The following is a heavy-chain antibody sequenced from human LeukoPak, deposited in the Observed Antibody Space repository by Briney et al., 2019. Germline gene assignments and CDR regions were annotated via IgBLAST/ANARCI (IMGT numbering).Heavy chain of an antibody. V-gene: IGHV3-30*02. D-gene: IGHD2-2*01. Sequence: PGRSLRLSCAASGSTFSVYGMHWVRQAPGKGLEWVAFIRYDGSNKYYADSVKGRFTISRDNSKNTLYLQMNSLRAEDTAVYYCAKMDAEYQLLLEGYFQHWGQGTLVTVSS. CDR3: AKMDAEYQLLLEGYFQH. CDR1: GSTFSVYG. CDR2: IRYDGSNK. J-gene: IGHJ1*01.